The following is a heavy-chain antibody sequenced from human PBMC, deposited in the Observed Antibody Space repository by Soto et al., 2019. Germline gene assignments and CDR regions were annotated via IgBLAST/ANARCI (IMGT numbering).Heavy chain of an antibody. D-gene: IGHD6-19*01. CDR1: GFTFSSYA. CDR2: ISSNGGST. CDR3: VKGGYFSGHHSGWPPDY. Sequence: GGSLRLSCSASGFTFSSYAMHWVRQAPGKGLEYVSVISSNGGSTYYADSVKGRFTISRDNSKNTLYLQMSSLRPEDTAVYFCVKGGYFSGHHSGWPPDYWGQGTLVTVSS. V-gene: IGHV3-64D*08. J-gene: IGHJ4*02.